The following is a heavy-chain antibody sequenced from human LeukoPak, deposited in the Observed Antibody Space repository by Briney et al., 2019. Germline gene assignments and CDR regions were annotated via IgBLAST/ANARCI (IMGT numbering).Heavy chain of an antibody. D-gene: IGHD6-19*01. CDR2: IKQDGSEK. V-gene: IGHV3-7*01. CDR1: GFTFSSYW. CDR3: ARYGSGWPDYFDY. Sequence: PGGSLRLFCAASGFTFSSYWMSWVRQAPGKGLEWVANIKQDGSEKYYVDSVKGRFTISRDNAKNSLYLQMNSLRAEDTAVYYCARYGSGWPDYFDYWGQGTLVTVSS. J-gene: IGHJ4*02.